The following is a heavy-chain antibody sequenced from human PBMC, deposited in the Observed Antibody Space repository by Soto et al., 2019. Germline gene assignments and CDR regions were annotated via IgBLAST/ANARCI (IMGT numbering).Heavy chain of an antibody. V-gene: IGHV3-30-3*01. J-gene: IGHJ1*01. CDR3: ARDPSSV. CDR1: GFTFSSYA. CDR2: ISYDGSNK. Sequence: GGSLRLSCAASGFTFSSYAMHWVRQAPGKGLEWVGVISYDGSNKYYADSVKGRFTISRDNSKNTLYLQMYSLRAEDTAVYYCARDPSSVWGQGTLVTVSS. D-gene: IGHD6-19*01.